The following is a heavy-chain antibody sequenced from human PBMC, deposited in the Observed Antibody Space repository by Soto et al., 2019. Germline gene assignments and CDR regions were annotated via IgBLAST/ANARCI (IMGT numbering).Heavy chain of an antibody. CDR1: GGSINNYY. J-gene: IGHJ4*02. CDR2: IFYSGSP. CDR3: ARGSDYGRY. Sequence: PSETLSLTCTVSGGSINNYYWSWIRQPPGKRLERIGYIFYSGSPTYNPSLKSRVTMSVDTSKNQFSLNLRSVTAADTAVYYCARGSDYGRYWGQGTLVTVSS. V-gene: IGHV4-59*01. D-gene: IGHD4-17*01.